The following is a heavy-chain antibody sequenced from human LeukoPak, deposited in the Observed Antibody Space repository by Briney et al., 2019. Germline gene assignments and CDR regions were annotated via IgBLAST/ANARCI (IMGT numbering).Heavy chain of an antibody. J-gene: IGHJ4*02. CDR3: STAKFDY. V-gene: IGHV3-48*01. Sequence: GESLRLACAASGFTLSGYSMNWVRQAPGKGLEWVSHIGISGAIHYGDSVKGRFTVSRDNAKNSVYLQMNSLRAEDTAVYYCSTAKFDYWGQGSLVTVSS. CDR1: GFTLSGYS. CDR2: IGISGAI.